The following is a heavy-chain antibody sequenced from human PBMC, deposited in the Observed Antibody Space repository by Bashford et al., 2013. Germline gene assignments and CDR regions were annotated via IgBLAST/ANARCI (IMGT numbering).Heavy chain of an antibody. CDR2: ISAYNGNT. J-gene: IGHJ6*02. D-gene: IGHD1-26*01. V-gene: IGHV1-18*01. Sequence: ASVKVSCKASTSGYPLLSYGISWVRQAPGQGLEWMGWISAYNGNTNYAQKLQGRVTMTTDTSTSTAYMELRSLRSDDTAVYYCARVESGSYPRHYYGMDVWGQGTTVTVSS. CDR3: ARVESGSYPRHYYGMDV. CDR1: GYPLLSYG.